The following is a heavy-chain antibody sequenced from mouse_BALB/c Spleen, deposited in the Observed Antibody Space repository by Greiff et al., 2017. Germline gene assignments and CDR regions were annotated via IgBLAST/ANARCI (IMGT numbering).Heavy chain of an antibody. D-gene: IGHD2-3*01. CDR1: GFSLTDYG. CDR2: IWGGGST. CDR3: AKEEVFDGNWYFDV. Sequence: VKLMESGPGLVAPSQSLSITCTVSGFSLTDYGVSWIRQPPGKGLEWLGVIWGGGSTYYNSALKSRLSISKDNSKSQVFLKMNSLQTDDTAMYYCAKEEVFDGNWYFDVWGAGTTVTVSS. J-gene: IGHJ1*01. V-gene: IGHV2-6-5*01.